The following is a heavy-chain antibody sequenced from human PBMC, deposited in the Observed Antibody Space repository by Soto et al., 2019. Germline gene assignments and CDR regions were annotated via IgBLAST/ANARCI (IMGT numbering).Heavy chain of an antibody. CDR1: GFTFSDYY. Sequence: GGSLRLSCAASGFTFSDYYMSWIRQAPGKGLEWVSYISSSGRTIYYADSVKGRFTISRDNAKNSLYLQMNSLRAEDTAVYYCARDRGVTISGGYYYYMDVWGKGTTVTVSS. J-gene: IGHJ6*03. CDR2: ISSSGRTI. CDR3: ARDRGVTISGGYYYYMDV. D-gene: IGHD3-10*01. V-gene: IGHV3-11*01.